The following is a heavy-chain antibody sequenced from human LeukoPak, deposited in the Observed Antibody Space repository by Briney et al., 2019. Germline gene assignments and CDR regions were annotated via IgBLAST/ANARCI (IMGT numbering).Heavy chain of an antibody. J-gene: IGHJ4*02. CDR1: GFTFDDHA. D-gene: IGHD6-13*01. V-gene: IGHV3-9*01. CDR3: AKDISSSWQGAPYFDY. CDR2: ISWNSGSL. Sequence: GGSPRLSCAASGFTFDDHAMHWVRQAPGKGLEWVSSISWNSGSLGYADSVKGRFTISRDNAKNSLYLQMNSLRVEDTALYYYAKDISSSWQGAPYFDYWGQGILVTVSS.